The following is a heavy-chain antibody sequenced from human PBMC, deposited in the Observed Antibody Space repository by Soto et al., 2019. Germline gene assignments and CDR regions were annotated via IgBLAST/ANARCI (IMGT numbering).Heavy chain of an antibody. CDR3: ASLGDSLYYDSSGYYLPLPPT. J-gene: IGHJ5*02. CDR1: GYTFTSYG. CDR2: ISAYNGNT. D-gene: IGHD3-22*01. V-gene: IGHV1-18*01. Sequence: GASVKVSCKASGYTFTSYGISWVRQAPGQRPEWMGWISAYNGNTNYAQKLQGRVTMTTDTSTSTAYMELRGLRSDDTAVYYCASLGDSLYYDSSGYYLPLPPTWGQGTLVTVSS.